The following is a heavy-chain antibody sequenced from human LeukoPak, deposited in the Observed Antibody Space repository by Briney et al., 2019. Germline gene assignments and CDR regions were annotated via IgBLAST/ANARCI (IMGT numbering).Heavy chain of an antibody. CDR2: ISSSGSTI. D-gene: IGHD3-10*02. CDR3: AEVGITMIGGV. CDR1: GFTFSSYE. J-gene: IGHJ6*04. Sequence: GGSLRLSCAAPGFTFSSYEMSSVRHAPGKGLERVSYISSSGSTIYYADSVKGRFTISRDNAKNSLYLQMNSLRAEDTAVYYCAEVGITMIGGVWGKGTTVTISS. V-gene: IGHV3-48*03.